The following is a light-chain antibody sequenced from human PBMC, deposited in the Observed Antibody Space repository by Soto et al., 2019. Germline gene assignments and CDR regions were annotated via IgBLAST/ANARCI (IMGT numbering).Light chain of an antibody. Sequence: QSVLTQPPSVSAAPGQKVTISCSGSSSNIGKNYVSWYQQLPGTAPKLLIYENNKRPSGIPDRFSGSKSGTSATLGIAGLQTGDEADYYCGTWDSRLRPGSNWVFGGGTKLTVL. CDR1: SSNIGKNY. CDR3: GTWDSRLRPGSNWV. V-gene: IGLV1-51*02. J-gene: IGLJ3*02. CDR2: ENN.